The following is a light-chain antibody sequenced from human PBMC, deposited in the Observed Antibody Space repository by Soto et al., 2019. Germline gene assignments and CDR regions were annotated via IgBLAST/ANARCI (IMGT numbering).Light chain of an antibody. CDR3: ATWDDSLNGFYV. V-gene: IGLV1-47*01. CDR1: TSNIGSNY. CDR2: RNN. J-gene: IGLJ1*01. Sequence: QPVLTQPPSASGTLGQGVTISCSGSTSNIGSNYVYWYQQLPGTAPKLLIYRNNQRPSGVPDRFSGSKSGTSASLAISGLRSDDEADYFCATWDDSLNGFYVFGTGTKLTVL.